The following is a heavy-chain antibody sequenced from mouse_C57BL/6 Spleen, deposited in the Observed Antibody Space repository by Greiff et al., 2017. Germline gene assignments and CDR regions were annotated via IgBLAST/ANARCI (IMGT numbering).Heavy chain of an antibody. Sequence: VQLKESGPGLVKPSQSLSLTCSVTGYSITSGYYWNWIRQFPGNKLEWMGYISYDGSNNYNPSLKNRISITRDTSKNQFFLKLNSVTTEDTATYYCARTYYYGSSYNDYWGQGTTLTVSS. V-gene: IGHV3-6*01. CDR3: ARTYYYGSSYNDY. J-gene: IGHJ2*01. D-gene: IGHD1-1*01. CDR1: GYSITSGYY. CDR2: ISYDGSN.